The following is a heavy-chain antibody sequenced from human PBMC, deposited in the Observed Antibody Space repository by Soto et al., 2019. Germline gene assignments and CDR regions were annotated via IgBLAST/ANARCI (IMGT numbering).Heavy chain of an antibody. CDR2: ISPHSGGP. Sequence: AAVKVSCKASGDTFTGSYIHWVRQAPGQGLEWMGSISPHSGGPNYAQRFQGRVTMTRDTSMTTVYMEMSGLTSDDTAVYYCAREEQTGANYYLDYWGQGTLVTVSS. CDR3: AREEQTGANYYLDY. J-gene: IGHJ4*02. V-gene: IGHV1-2*02. D-gene: IGHD7-27*01. CDR1: GDTFTGSY.